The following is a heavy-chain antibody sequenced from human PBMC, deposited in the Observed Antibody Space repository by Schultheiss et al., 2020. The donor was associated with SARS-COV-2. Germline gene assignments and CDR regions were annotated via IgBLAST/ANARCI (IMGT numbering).Heavy chain of an antibody. D-gene: IGHD6-13*01. CDR1: RFTFSSYG. J-gene: IGHJ6*02. Sequence: GGSLRLSCAASRFTFSSYGMHWVRQAPGKGLEWVAVIWYDGSNKYYADSVKGRFTISRDNSKNTLYLQMNSLRAEDTAVYYCARDFGIARIYYGMDVWGQGTTVTV. CDR3: ARDFGIARIYYGMDV. V-gene: IGHV3-33*01. CDR2: IWYDGSNK.